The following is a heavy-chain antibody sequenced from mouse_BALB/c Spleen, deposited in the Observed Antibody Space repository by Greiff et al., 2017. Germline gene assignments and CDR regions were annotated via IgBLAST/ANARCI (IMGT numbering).Heavy chain of an antibody. CDR3: AREGATMITGFAY. J-gene: IGHJ3*01. Sequence: VQLQQSGAELVKPGASVKLSCTASGFNIKDTYMHWVKQRPEQGLEWIGRIDPANGNTKYDPKFQGKATITADTSSNTAYLQLSSLTSEDTAVYYWAREGATMITGFAYWGQGTLVTVSA. CDR1: GFNIKDTY. D-gene: IGHD2-4*01. V-gene: IGHV14-3*02. CDR2: IDPANGNT.